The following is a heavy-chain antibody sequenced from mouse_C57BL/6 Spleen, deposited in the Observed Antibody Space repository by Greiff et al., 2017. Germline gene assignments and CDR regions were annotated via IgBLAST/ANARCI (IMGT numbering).Heavy chain of an antibody. Sequence: VQLKESGPELVKPGASVKMSCKASGYTFTDYNMHWVKQSHGKSLEWIGDINPNTGGTSYKQKFTGKATLTVNKSSSPAYMELRSRTSEDSAFYYCARGSTGTGYFDVWGTGTTVTVSS. J-gene: IGHJ1*03. CDR2: INPNTGGT. CDR1: GYTFTDYN. D-gene: IGHD4-1*02. CDR3: ARGSTGTGYFDV. V-gene: IGHV1-22*01.